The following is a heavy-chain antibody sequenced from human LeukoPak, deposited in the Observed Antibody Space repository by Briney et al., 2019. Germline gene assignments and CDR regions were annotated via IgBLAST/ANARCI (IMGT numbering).Heavy chain of an antibody. Sequence: GGSLRLSCAASGFTFSSYWMHWVRQAPGKGLVWVSRINSDGSSTSYADSVKGRFTISRDNAKNTLYLQMNSLRAEDTAVYYCARDVVPAATYNWFDPWGQGTLVTVPS. CDR1: GFTFSSYW. CDR2: INSDGSST. J-gene: IGHJ5*02. V-gene: IGHV3-74*01. D-gene: IGHD2-2*01. CDR3: ARDVVPAATYNWFDP.